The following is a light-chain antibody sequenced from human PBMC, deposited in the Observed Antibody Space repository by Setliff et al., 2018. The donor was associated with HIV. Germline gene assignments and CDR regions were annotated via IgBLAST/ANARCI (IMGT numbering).Light chain of an antibody. CDR1: SSDVGAYNY. Sequence: QSALTQPRSVSGSPGQSVTISCTGTSSDVGAYNYVSWYQQHPGKAPKLMIYDVSNRPPGVPDRFSGSKSGNTASLTISGLQAEDEADYYCCSYAGTYTSYWIFGGGTKVTVL. V-gene: IGLV2-11*01. CDR3: CSYAGTYTSYWI. J-gene: IGLJ3*02. CDR2: DVS.